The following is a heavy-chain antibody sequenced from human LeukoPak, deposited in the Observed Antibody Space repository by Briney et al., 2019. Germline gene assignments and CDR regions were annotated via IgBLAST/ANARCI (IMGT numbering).Heavy chain of an antibody. CDR1: GGSISSYY. J-gene: IGHJ4*02. CDR3: ARGPYYDFWSGYYPPDY. V-gene: IGHV4-59*12. Sequence: ASETLSLTCTVSGGSISSYYWSWIRQPPGKGLEWIGYIYYSGSTNYNPSLKSRVTISVDTSKNQFSLKLSSVTAADTAVYYCARGPYYDFWSGYYPPDYWGQGTLVTVSS. D-gene: IGHD3-3*01. CDR2: IYYSGST.